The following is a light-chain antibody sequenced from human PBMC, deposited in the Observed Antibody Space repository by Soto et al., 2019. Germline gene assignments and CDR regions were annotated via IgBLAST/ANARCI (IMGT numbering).Light chain of an antibody. J-gene: IGKJ1*01. Sequence: DIQMTQSPSILSSSVGDRVTLTCRSRQSISSWLAWYQQKPGKAPNLRIHKASHLEGGVPSRLGGSGSGAEFTLTISSLQADDFATYYCQQYNSYWTFGQGTKVDIK. V-gene: IGKV1-5*03. CDR3: QQYNSYWT. CDR2: KAS. CDR1: QSISSW.